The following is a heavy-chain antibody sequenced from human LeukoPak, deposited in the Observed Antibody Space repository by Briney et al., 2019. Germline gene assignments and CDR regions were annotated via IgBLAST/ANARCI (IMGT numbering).Heavy chain of an antibody. Sequence: GGSLRLSCAASGFTFGDYGMSWVRQDPGKGLEWVSGINWNGGSIGYADSVKGRFTISRDSAKNSLYLQMNSLRAEDTALYHCARWLQLRGYYYYMDVWGKGTTVTVSS. V-gene: IGHV3-20*01. CDR1: GFTFGDYG. D-gene: IGHD5-24*01. CDR2: INWNGGSI. J-gene: IGHJ6*03. CDR3: ARWLQLRGYYYYMDV.